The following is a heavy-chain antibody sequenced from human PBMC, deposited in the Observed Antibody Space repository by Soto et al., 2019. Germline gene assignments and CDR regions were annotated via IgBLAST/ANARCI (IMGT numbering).Heavy chain of an antibody. J-gene: IGHJ6*02. CDR3: ARGRIAAAGTCYGMDV. CDR2: IIPIFGTA. Sequence: QVQLVQSGAEVKKPGSSVKVSCKASGGTFSSYAISWVRQAPGQGLEWMGGIIPIFGTANYAQKFQGRVTITADESTSTAYMELSSLRSEDTAVYYCARGRIAAAGTCYGMDVWGQGTTVTVSS. V-gene: IGHV1-69*12. CDR1: GGTFSSYA. D-gene: IGHD6-13*01.